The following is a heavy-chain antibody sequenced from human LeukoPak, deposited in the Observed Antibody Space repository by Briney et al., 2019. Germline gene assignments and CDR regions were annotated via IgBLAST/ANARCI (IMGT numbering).Heavy chain of an antibody. CDR1: GFTFSSYA. V-gene: IGHV3-7*01. CDR3: ASSSPSGYDYYFDY. D-gene: IGHD5-12*01. J-gene: IGHJ4*02. Sequence: GGSLRLSCAASGFTFSSYAMSWVRQAPGKGLEWVANIKHDVSEKYYVDSVKGRFTISRDNAKNSLYLQMNSLRVEDTAVYYCASSSPSGYDYYFDYWGQGTLVTVSS. CDR2: IKHDVSEK.